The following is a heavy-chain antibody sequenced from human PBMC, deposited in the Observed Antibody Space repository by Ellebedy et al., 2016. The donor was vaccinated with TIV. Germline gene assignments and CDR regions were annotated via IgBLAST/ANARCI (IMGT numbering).Heavy chain of an antibody. CDR1: GFTFSSHW. V-gene: IGHV3-74*01. J-gene: IGHJ6*02. Sequence: PGGSLRLSCAASGFTFSSHWMHWVRQAPGKGLVWVSCIDSYGRTTGYADSVKGRFTITRDNVKNTLYLQMNSLGAEETAVYYCARGKTYFYYGMDVWGQGTTVTVSS. CDR2: IDSYGRTT. CDR3: ARGKTYFYYGMDV.